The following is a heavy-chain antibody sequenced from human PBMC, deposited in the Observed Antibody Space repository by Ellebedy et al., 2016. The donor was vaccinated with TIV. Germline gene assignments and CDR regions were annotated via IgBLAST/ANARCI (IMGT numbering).Heavy chain of an antibody. J-gene: IGHJ5*02. Sequence: SETLSLTCTVSGGSISGYYWSWIRQPPGKGLEWIGYVYHSGSTSYNPSLRSRVTTSLDTSKNQFSLKLSSVTAADTAVYYCARDPVTNARGNWFDPWGQGALVTVSS. V-gene: IGHV4-59*01. D-gene: IGHD3-10*02. CDR2: VYHSGST. CDR1: GGSISGYY. CDR3: ARDPVTNARGNWFDP.